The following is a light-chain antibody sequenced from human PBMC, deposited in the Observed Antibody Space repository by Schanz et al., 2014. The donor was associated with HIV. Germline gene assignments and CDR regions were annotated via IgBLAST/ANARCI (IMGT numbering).Light chain of an antibody. CDR2: DVS. V-gene: IGLV2-14*03. Sequence: QSVLTQPASVSGSPGQSITISCTGTSADVGAYNFVSWYQQHPGKAPKVIIYDVSVRPSGVSNRFSGYKSGDTASLTISGLQAEDEADFYCSSYTTSRTGVFGGGTKLTVL. CDR3: SSYTTSRTGV. CDR1: SADVGAYNF. J-gene: IGLJ3*02.